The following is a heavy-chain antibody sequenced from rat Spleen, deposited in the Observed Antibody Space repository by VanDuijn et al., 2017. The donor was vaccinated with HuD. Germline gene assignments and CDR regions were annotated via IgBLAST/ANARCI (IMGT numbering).Heavy chain of an antibody. J-gene: IGHJ2*01. D-gene: IGHD4-2*01. Sequence: EVQLVESGGGLVQPGRSMKLSCAALGFAFSNSYMAWVRQAPTKGLEWVASISNGGVNTYYRDSVKGRFTISRDNAKSTLYLQMNSLKSEDTATYYCTRETSYYFDYWGQGVMVTVSS. V-gene: IGHV5-25*01. CDR1: GFAFSNSY. CDR3: TRETSYYFDY. CDR2: ISNGGVNT.